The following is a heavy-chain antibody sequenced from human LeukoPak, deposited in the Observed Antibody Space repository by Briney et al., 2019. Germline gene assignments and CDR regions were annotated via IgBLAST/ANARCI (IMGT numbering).Heavy chain of an antibody. CDR2: IYYSGST. V-gene: IGHV4-59*01. J-gene: IGHJ3*01. CDR1: GGSISSYF. CDR3: ARGVDSESYYHAFDV. D-gene: IGHD1-26*01. Sequence: PSETLSLTCTVSGGSISSYFWSWIRQPPGKGLEWIGYIYYSGSTNYNPSLKSRVTISVDTSKNQFSLKLSSVTAADTAVYYCARGVDSESYYHAFDVWGQGTMVNVSS.